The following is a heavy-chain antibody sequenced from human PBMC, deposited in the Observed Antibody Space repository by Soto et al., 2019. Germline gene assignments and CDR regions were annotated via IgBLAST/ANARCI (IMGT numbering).Heavy chain of an antibody. CDR1: GGSISNNY. V-gene: IGHV4-59*12. Sequence: SETLSLTCTVSGGSISNNYWSWIRQPPGKGLEWIGNIYYSGSTNYNPSLKSRVTISVDRSKNQFSLKLSSVTAADTAVYYCAVSASYYDSSGYYPSWWGQGTLVTVSS. D-gene: IGHD3-22*01. J-gene: IGHJ4*02. CDR3: AVSASYYDSSGYYPSW. CDR2: IYYSGST.